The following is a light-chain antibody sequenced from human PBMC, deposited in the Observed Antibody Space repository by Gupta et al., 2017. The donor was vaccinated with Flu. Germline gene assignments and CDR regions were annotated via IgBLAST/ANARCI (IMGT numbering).Light chain of an antibody. CDR2: RNN. Sequence: QSVLTQPPSTSGTPGQRVTISCSGSSANIGSNNVNWYQQVPGTAPKLLIYRNNPRPSGVPDRFSGSKSGTSASLAISGLQAEDEADYDCAAWDDSLNGWVFGGGTKLTVL. CDR3: AAWDDSLNGWV. V-gene: IGLV1-44*01. J-gene: IGLJ2*01. CDR1: SANIGSNN.